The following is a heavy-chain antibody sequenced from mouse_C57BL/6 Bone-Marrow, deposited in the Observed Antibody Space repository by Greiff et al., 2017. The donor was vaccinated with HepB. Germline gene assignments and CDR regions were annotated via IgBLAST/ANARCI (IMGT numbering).Heavy chain of an antibody. V-gene: IGHV5-4*03. D-gene: IGHD2-12*01. CDR2: ISDGCSYT. J-gene: IGHJ1*03. CDR3: ARRCYVYGWYFDV. CDR1: GYTFSSYA. Sequence: EVKLVESGRGLVKPGASLKLSCAASGYTFSSYAMSWVCQTTEKRLEWVATISDGCSYTDYPDNVKGRFTISRDNAKNKRYLQMSRLKSEDSAMYYCARRCYVYGWYFDVWGTVTTVTVSS.